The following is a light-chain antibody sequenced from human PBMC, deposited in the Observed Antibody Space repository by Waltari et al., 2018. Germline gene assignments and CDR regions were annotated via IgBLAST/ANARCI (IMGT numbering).Light chain of an antibody. V-gene: IGLV2-23*02. CDR2: GVN. CDR1: SSDLGSSNV. Sequence: QSALTQPASVSGSPGQSITISCTGSSSDLGSSNVVSWYQHHTGKAPKLLIYGVNNRPSGVSNRFSGSKSGNTASLTISGLQAEDEADYYCSSYAGSVVFGGGTKLTVL. CDR3: SSYAGSVV. J-gene: IGLJ3*02.